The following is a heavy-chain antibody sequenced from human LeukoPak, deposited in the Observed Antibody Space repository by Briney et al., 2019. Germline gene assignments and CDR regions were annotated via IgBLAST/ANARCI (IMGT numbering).Heavy chain of an antibody. CDR1: GFTFGDYA. Sequence: GGSLRLSCTASGFTFGDYAMSWVRQAPGKGLEWVGFIRSKAYGGTTEYAASVKGRFTISRDDSKSIAYLQMNSLKTEDTAMYYCTREDYPDSSGYYADYWGQGTLVTVSS. J-gene: IGHJ4*02. V-gene: IGHV3-49*04. CDR3: TREDYPDSSGYYADY. CDR2: IRSKAYGGTT. D-gene: IGHD3-22*01.